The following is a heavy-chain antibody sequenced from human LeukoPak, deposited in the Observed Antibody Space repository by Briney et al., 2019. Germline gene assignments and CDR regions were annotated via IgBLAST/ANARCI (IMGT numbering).Heavy chain of an antibody. CDR1: GYTFTGYY. Sequence: ASVKVSCKASGYTFTGYYMHWVRQAPGQGLEWMGWINPNSGGTNCAQKFQGRVTMTRDTSISTAYMELSRLRSDDTAAYYCASSMRATRYFDYWGQGTLVTVSS. CDR3: ASSMRATRYFDY. D-gene: IGHD1-26*01. V-gene: IGHV1-2*02. J-gene: IGHJ4*02. CDR2: INPNSGGT.